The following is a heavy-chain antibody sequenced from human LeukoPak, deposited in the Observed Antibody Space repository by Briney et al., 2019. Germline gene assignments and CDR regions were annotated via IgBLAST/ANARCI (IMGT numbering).Heavy chain of an antibody. J-gene: IGHJ4*02. D-gene: IGHD1-26*01. CDR3: TAYALGGPLI. Sequence: GGSLRHLFAASGFTFNNARMSLVGQAPGKGLEWVGRIKSKTDGGTADNAAPVQGRFTISRDDLKNTLYLQMNSLKSEDTAVYYCTAYALGGPLIWGQVTLVTVSS. CDR1: GFTFNNAR. CDR2: IKSKTDGGTA. V-gene: IGHV3-15*01.